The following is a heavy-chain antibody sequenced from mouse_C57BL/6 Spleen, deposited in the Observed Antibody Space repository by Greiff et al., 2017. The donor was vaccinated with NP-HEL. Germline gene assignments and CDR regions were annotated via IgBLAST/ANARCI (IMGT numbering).Heavy chain of an antibody. Sequence: QVQLKQPGTELVKPGASVKLSCKASGYTFTSYWMHWVKQRPGQGLEWIGNINPSNGGTNYNEKFKSKATLTVDKSSSKAYMQLSSLTSEDSAVYYCARGIYYDYDPGAYWGQGTLVTVSA. CDR3: ARGIYYDYDPGAY. V-gene: IGHV1-53*01. D-gene: IGHD2-4*01. J-gene: IGHJ3*01. CDR2: INPSNGGT. CDR1: GYTFTSYW.